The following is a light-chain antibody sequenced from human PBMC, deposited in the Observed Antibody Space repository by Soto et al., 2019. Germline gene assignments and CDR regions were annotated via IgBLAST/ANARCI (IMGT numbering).Light chain of an antibody. CDR3: QVWASNTYV. CDR2: RDS. CDR1: DIENKN. J-gene: IGLJ1*01. Sequence: SYELTQPLSVSVGLGQTARITCGVNDIENKNVHWYQQKPGQAPVLVLFRDSNRPSGISERFSGSNSGNTATLSISGAQDGDEADYYCQVWASNTYVFGSGTKVTVL. V-gene: IGLV3-9*01.